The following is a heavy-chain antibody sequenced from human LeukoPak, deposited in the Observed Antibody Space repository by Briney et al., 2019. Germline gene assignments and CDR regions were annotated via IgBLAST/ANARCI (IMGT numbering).Heavy chain of an antibody. CDR1: GFTFSSYE. J-gene: IGHJ3*02. Sequence: GGSLRLSCAASGFTFSSYEMNWVRQAPGKGLEWVSYISSSGSTIYYADSVKGRFTISRDNSKNTLYLQMNSLRAEDTAVYYCAKAAYYYDSSGYYWSDGGAFDIWGQGTMVTVSS. CDR3: AKAAYYYDSSGYYWSDGGAFDI. V-gene: IGHV3-48*03. CDR2: ISSSGSTI. D-gene: IGHD3-22*01.